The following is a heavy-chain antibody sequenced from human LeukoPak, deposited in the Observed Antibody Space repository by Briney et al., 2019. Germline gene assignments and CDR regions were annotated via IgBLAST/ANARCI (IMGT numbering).Heavy chain of an antibody. D-gene: IGHD4-17*01. J-gene: IGHJ4*02. CDR1: GYTFTSYG. V-gene: IGHV1-69*04. CDR2: IIPILGIA. Sequence: GASVKVSCKASGYTFTSYGISWVRQAPGQGLEWMGRIIPILGIANYAQKFQGRVTITADKSTSTAYMELSSLRSEDTAVYYCARDLRPYGDYRGRNKSRFDYWGQGTLVTVSS. CDR3: ARDLRPYGDYRGRNKSRFDY.